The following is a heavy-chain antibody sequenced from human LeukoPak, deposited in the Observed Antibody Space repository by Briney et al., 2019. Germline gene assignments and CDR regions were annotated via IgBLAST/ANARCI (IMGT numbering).Heavy chain of an antibody. CDR1: GYSFTSYW. CDR3: ARTGLELRVPYYYYMDV. D-gene: IGHD1-7*01. J-gene: IGHJ6*03. Sequence: GESLKISCKGSGYSFTSYWIGWVRQMPGKSLEWMGVIYPGDSDTRYSPSFQGQVTISADKSISTAYLQWSSLKASDTAMYYCARTGLELRVPYYYYMDVWGKGTTVTVSS. CDR2: IYPGDSDT. V-gene: IGHV5-51*01.